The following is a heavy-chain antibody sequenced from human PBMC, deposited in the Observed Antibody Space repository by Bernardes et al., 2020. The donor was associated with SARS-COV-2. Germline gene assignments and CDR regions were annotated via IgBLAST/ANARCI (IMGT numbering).Heavy chain of an antibody. J-gene: IGHJ5*02. CDR2: INHSGSS. CDR3: ARGASFGFLSGYSFGRGGPFDP. Sequence: SETLSLTCAVYGGSFSSHYWTWIRQPPGGRLELVGEINHSGSSTYNPSLKSRVTMSVDTSKMQFSLRLTSMTAADTAVYYCARGASFGFLSGYSFGRGGPFDPWGQGVLVTVAS. V-gene: IGHV4-34*01. CDR1: GGSFSSHY. D-gene: IGHD3-3*01.